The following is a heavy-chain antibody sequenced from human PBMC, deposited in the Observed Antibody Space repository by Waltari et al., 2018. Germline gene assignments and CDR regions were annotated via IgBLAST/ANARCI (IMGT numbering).Heavy chain of an antibody. J-gene: IGHJ5*02. CDR1: GGTFSSYA. CDR3: ARGSGSSSWDPWGFWFDP. CDR2: IIPIFGTA. Sequence: QVQLVQSGAEVKKPGSSVKVSCKASGGTFSSYAISWVRQAPGQGLEWMGRIIPIFGTANYAQKFQGRVTITADKSTSTAYMELSSLRSEDTAVYYCARGSGSSSWDPWGFWFDPWGQGTLVTVSS. V-gene: IGHV1-69*08. D-gene: IGHD6-13*01.